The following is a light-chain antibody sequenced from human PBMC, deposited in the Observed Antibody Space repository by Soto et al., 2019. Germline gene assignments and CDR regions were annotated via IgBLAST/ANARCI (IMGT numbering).Light chain of an antibody. Sequence: DMQMTQSPSAMSASVGDRVTISCRASQGIGNYLAWFQQKPGKVPKRLIYGISGLQSGVPSRFSGSGSGTEFTLTINSLQPEDVATYYCIQSSRYPWTFGHGTKVDIK. V-gene: IGKV1-17*03. CDR2: GIS. CDR3: IQSSRYPWT. CDR1: QGIGNY. J-gene: IGKJ1*01.